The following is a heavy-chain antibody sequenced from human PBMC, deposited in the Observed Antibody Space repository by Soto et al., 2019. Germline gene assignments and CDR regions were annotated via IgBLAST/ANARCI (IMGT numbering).Heavy chain of an antibody. Sequence: SVKVSCKASGGTFSSYVISWVRQAPVQGLEWMGGIIPIFGTGNYAPKFQGRVTITADESTRTAYMELSSLRSEDTAVYYCARTVVVVAVAKYYYGMDAWGQGTTVTVSS. J-gene: IGHJ6*02. CDR3: ARTVVVVAVAKYYYGMDA. D-gene: IGHD2-15*01. CDR2: IIPIFGTG. CDR1: GGTFSSYV. V-gene: IGHV1-69*13.